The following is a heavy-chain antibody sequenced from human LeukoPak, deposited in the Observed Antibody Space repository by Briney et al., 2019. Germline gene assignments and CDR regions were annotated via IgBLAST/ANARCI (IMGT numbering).Heavy chain of an antibody. V-gene: IGHV3-30*18. J-gene: IGHJ4*02. D-gene: IGHD5-18*01. CDR2: ISYDGSNK. Sequence: GGSLRLSCAASGFTFSSYGMHWVRQAPGKGLEWVAVISYDGSNKYYADSVKGRFTISRDNSKNTLYLQMNSLRAGDTAVYYCAKDPFPDTAMPVYWGQGTLVTVSS. CDR3: AKDPFPDTAMPVY. CDR1: GFTFSSYG.